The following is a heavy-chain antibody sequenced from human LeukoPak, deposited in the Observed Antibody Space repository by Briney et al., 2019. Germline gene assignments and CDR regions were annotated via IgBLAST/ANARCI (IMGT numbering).Heavy chain of an antibody. CDR2: INHSGST. D-gene: IGHD3-22*01. CDR1: GGSFSGYY. V-gene: IGHV4-34*01. Sequence: PSETLSLTCAVYGGSFSGYYWSWIRQPPGKGLEWIGEINHSGSTNYNPSLKSRVTISVDTSKNQFSLKLSSVTAADTAVYCCARGVFDYYDSSGYFNYWGQGTLVTVSS. CDR3: ARGVFDYYDSSGYFNY. J-gene: IGHJ4*02.